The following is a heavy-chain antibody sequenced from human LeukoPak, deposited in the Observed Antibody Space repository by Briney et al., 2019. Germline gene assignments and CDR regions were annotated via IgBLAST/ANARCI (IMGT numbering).Heavy chain of an antibody. V-gene: IGHV4-59*08. CDR3: ARHSVGGYSDAFAV. D-gene: IGHD5-18*01. Sequence: SETLSLTCTVSGGSISCSYWMWIPQPPGKGREGFGYIYYSGSTNNTHSLERGVTTSVDTSKKQASMKLSSVTAADTAVYYCARHSVGGYSDAFAVWGQGTTVTVSS. CDR2: IYYSGST. J-gene: IGHJ6*02. CDR1: GGSISCSY.